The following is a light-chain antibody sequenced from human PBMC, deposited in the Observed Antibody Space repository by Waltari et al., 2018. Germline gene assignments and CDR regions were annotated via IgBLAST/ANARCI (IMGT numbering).Light chain of an antibody. Sequence: SYELTQPPSVSVSPGQTASITCSGDKLGDQYACWYQQKPGQSPVLVIYQDSKRPSGIPERISGANSGNTATLTISGTQAMDEADYYCQVWDSSTAGVFGGGTKLTVL. CDR2: QDS. CDR3: QVWDSSTAGV. CDR1: KLGDQY. V-gene: IGLV3-1*01. J-gene: IGLJ2*01.